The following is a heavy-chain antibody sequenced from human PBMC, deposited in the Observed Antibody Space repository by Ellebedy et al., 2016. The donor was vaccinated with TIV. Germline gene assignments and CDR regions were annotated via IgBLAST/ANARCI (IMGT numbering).Heavy chain of an antibody. CDR3: ATTQMGYSYGEFKN. J-gene: IGHJ4*02. Sequence: GESLKISCAASGFTVRTYYMTWVRQAPGKGLERVSGLYNDDRIYYADSVKGRFTISGDTSRKTLYLHMNNLRVEDTAVYYCATTQMGYSYGEFKNWGQGTLVTVSS. CDR1: GFTVRTYY. D-gene: IGHD5-18*01. V-gene: IGHV3-66*01. CDR2: LYNDDRI.